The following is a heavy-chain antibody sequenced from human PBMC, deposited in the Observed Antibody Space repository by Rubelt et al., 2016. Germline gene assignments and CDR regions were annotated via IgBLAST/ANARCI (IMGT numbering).Heavy chain of an antibody. J-gene: IGHJ4*02. CDR1: GYSFTGQY. V-gene: IGHV1-2*02. D-gene: IGHD5/OR15-5a*01. CDR3: ARCLRPADY. CDR2: INPDSGGT. Sequence: QVQLVQSGAEVKKPGASVKVSCKASGYSFTGQYIQWVRQAPGQGFEWMGWINPDSGGTNYAQKFQGRVTMTRETSSNTAFMELSSLRSDDTAVYYCARCLRPADYWGQGTLVTVSS.